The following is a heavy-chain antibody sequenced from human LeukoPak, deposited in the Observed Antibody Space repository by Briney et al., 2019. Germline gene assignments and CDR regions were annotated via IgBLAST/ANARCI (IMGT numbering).Heavy chain of an antibody. Sequence: PGGSLRLSCAVSGFTVTNNYMTWVRQAPGKGLEWVSAISGSGGSTYYADSVKGRFTISRDNSKNTLYLQMNSLRAEDTAVYYCAKSPAVDAAFDIWGQGTMVTVSS. J-gene: IGHJ3*02. CDR3: AKSPAVDAAFDI. D-gene: IGHD4-23*01. V-gene: IGHV3-23*01. CDR1: GFTVTNNY. CDR2: ISGSGGST.